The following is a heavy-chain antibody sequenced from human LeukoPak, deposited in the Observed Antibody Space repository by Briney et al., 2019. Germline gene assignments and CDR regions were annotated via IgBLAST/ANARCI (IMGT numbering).Heavy chain of an antibody. J-gene: IGHJ5*02. V-gene: IGHV1-18*01. Sequence: GASVKVSCKASGYTFTSYGISWVRQAPGQGLEWMGWISAYNGNTKYAQRLQGRVTMTTDTSTTTAYVELRSLRSDDTAVYYCARDPVAGRNWFDPWGQGTLVTVSS. CDR3: ARDPVAGRNWFDP. CDR1: GYTFTSYG. CDR2: ISAYNGNT. D-gene: IGHD6-19*01.